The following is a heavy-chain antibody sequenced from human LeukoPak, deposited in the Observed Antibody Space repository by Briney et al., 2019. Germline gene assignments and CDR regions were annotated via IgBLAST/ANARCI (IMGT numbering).Heavy chain of an antibody. Sequence: SETLSLTCAVSGASLSSYFWTWVRQPAGKGLEWIGQIHSGGRTNYNPSLKSRVTMSIDTSKSLFSLKLKSVTAADTAVYYCARRRWTTRWAFDIWGQGTMVTVSS. CDR1: GASLSSYF. CDR3: ARRRWTTRWAFDI. CDR2: IHSGGRT. D-gene: IGHD3/OR15-3a*01. V-gene: IGHV4-4*07. J-gene: IGHJ3*02.